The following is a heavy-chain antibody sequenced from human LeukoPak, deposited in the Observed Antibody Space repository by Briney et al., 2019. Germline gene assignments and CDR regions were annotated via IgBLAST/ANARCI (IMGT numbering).Heavy chain of an antibody. Sequence: ASVKVSCKASGYTFTGYYMHWVRQAPGQGLEWMGWINPNSGGTNYAQKFQGRVTMTRDTSISTAYMGLSRLRSDDTAVYYCARATGVGNYGMDVWGQGTTVTVSS. J-gene: IGHJ6*02. CDR3: ARATGVGNYGMDV. D-gene: IGHD7-27*01. V-gene: IGHV1-2*02. CDR2: INPNSGGT. CDR1: GYTFTGYY.